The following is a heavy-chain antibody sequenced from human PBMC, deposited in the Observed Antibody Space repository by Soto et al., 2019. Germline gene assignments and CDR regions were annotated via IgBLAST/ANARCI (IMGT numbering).Heavy chain of an antibody. V-gene: IGHV5-51*01. Sequence: PGESLKISCKGSGYTFSNYWIDWVRQMPGKGLEWMGIIYPGDSDTRYSPSFQGQVTISVDNSITTAYLQWSSLKASDTAMYYCARRRDGGSYNAFDIWGQGTMVTVPS. J-gene: IGHJ3*02. CDR3: ARRRDGGSYNAFDI. CDR2: IYPGDSDT. CDR1: GYTFSNYW. D-gene: IGHD1-26*01.